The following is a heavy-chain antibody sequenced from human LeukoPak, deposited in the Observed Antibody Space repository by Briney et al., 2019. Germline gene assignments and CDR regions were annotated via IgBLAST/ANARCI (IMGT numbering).Heavy chain of an antibody. V-gene: IGHV3-23*01. CDR1: GFRFSTYA. CDR2: ISGRGDST. D-gene: IGHD2-2*01. Sequence: GGPLRLSCAASGFRFSTYAMSWVRQAPGKGLEWVSGISGRGDSTYYANSMKGRFTISRDNSKNTLYLQMSGLKAEDTAVYYCAKDREPSSSSPNWFDPWGQGTLVTVSS. CDR3: AKDREPSSSSPNWFDP. J-gene: IGHJ5*02.